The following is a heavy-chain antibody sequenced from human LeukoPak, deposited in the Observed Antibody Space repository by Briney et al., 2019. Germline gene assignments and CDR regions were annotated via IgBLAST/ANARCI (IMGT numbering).Heavy chain of an antibody. V-gene: IGHV4-59*01. Sequence: PSETLSLTCTVSGGSISSYYWSWIRQPPGKGLEWFGYIYYSGSTNYNPSLKSRVTISVDTSKNLFSLKLSSVTAADTAVYYCARDPGVQQGYYYYGMDVWGQGTTVTVSS. CDR1: GGSISSYY. CDR2: IYYSGST. D-gene: IGHD6-13*01. J-gene: IGHJ6*02. CDR3: ARDPGVQQGYYYYGMDV.